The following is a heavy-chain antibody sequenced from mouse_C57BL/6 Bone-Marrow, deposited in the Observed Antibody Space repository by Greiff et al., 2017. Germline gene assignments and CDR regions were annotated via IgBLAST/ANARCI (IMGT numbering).Heavy chain of an antibody. J-gene: IGHJ2*01. D-gene: IGHD2-1*01. CDR1: GYTFTEYT. CDR2: FYPGSGSI. CDR3: ARHVKTRAGGDGNYDY. V-gene: IGHV1-62-2*01. Sequence: QVQLQQSGAELVKPGASVKLSCKASGYTFTEYTIHWVKQRSGQGLEWIGWFYPGSGSIKYNEKFKDKATLTADKSSSTVYMELSRLTSEDSAVYFCARHVKTRAGGDGNYDYWGQGTTLTVSS.